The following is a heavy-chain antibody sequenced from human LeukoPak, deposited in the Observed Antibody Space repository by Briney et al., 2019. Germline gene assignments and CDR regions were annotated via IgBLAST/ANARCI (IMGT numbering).Heavy chain of an antibody. V-gene: IGHV1-18*01. CDR3: ARAGARGGEIVVAPFDY. CDR2: ISAYNGNT. J-gene: IGHJ4*02. Sequence: ASVKVSCKASGYTFTSYGISWVRQAPGQGLEWMGWISAYNGNTNYAQKLQGRVTMTTDTSTSTAYMELRSLRSDDTAVYYCARAGARGGEIVVAPFDYWGQGTLVTVSS. D-gene: IGHD2-2*01. CDR1: GYTFTSYG.